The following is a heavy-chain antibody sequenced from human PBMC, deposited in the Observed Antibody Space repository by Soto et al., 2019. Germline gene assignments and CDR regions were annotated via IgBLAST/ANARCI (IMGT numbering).Heavy chain of an antibody. CDR2: FYTSGSS. CDR3: ARGLPLGDIVEVPARGVSYFNYGLDI. D-gene: IGHD2-2*01. J-gene: IGHJ6*02. CDR1: GASISSYY. V-gene: IGHV4-4*07. Sequence: SETLSLTCTVSGASISSYYWSWIRQPAGKGLEWIGRFYTSGSSNYNPSLKSRVTMSVDTSKNQISLKLSSVTAADTAVYYCARGLPLGDIVEVPARGVSYFNYGLDIWGQGTTVTVSS.